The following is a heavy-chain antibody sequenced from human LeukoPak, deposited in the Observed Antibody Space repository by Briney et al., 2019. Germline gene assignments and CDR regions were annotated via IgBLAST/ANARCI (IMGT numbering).Heavy chain of an antibody. CDR1: GYTFTGHY. V-gene: IGHV1-2*02. Sequence: ASVTVSCTTSGYTFTGHYIHWVRQAPGQGLEWMGWINANNGATHCAQKFQDRVTMTRDTSISTVYMELSRLTSDDTAVYYCARDQNYYDTNTYYGIDCWGQGTLVTVSS. CDR2: INANNGAT. D-gene: IGHD3-22*01. CDR3: ARDQNYYDTNTYYGIDC. J-gene: IGHJ4*02.